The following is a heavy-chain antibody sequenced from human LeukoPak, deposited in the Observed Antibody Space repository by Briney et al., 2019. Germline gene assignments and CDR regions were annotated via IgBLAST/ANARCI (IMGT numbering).Heavy chain of an antibody. V-gene: IGHV4-39*07. D-gene: IGHD1-26*01. CDR1: GGPISSSSFY. J-gene: IGHJ4*02. CDR3: AREIVGPTTALDY. CDR2: VFYSGTT. Sequence: SETLSLACTVSGGPISSSSFYWGWFRQPPGKGLEWIGSVFYSGTTYYDPSLKSRVTISIDTSKNQFSLRLTSVTAADTAVYYCAREIVGPTTALDYWGRGTLVTVSS.